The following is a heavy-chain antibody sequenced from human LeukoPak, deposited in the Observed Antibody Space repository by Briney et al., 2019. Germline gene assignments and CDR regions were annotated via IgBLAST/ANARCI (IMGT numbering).Heavy chain of an antibody. CDR1: GGSTSSYY. D-gene: IGHD5-18*01. J-gene: IGHJ3*02. V-gene: IGHV4-59*01. Sequence: SETLSLTCTVSGGSTSSYYWSWIRQPPGKGLEWIGYIYYSGSTNYNPSLKSRVTISVDTSKNQFSLKLSSVTAADTAVYYCARGSMDTAMSSDAFDIWGQGTMVTVSS. CDR2: IYYSGST. CDR3: ARGSMDTAMSSDAFDI.